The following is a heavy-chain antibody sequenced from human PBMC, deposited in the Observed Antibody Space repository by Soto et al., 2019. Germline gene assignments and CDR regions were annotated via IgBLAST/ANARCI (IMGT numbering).Heavy chain of an antibody. Sequence: QVQLQESGPGLVKPSETLSLTCSVSVDSISTYYWNWIRQPPGGGLEWIGHIYHSGSTNYNPSLQSRVTMSVDPSKNHFSLKLSSVTAADTAVYYCARAGTSTWYFDLWGRGTLVTVSS. CDR3: ARAGTSTWYFDL. V-gene: IGHV4-59*01. D-gene: IGHD1-1*01. CDR2: IYHSGST. J-gene: IGHJ2*01. CDR1: VDSISTYY.